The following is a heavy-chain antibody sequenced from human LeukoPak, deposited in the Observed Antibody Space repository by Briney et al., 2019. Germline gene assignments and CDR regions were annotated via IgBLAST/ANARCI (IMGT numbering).Heavy chain of an antibody. J-gene: IGHJ6*03. CDR3: AKSIADYYYYYMDV. CDR1: GFTFSDYY. D-gene: IGHD2-21*01. V-gene: IGHV3-11*04. Sequence: GGSLRLSCAASGFTFSDYYMSWIRQAPGKGLEWVSYISSSASSMYYADSVKGRFTISRDNSKNTLYLQMNSLRAEDTAVYYCAKSIADYYYYYMDVWGKGTTVTISS. CDR2: ISSSASSM.